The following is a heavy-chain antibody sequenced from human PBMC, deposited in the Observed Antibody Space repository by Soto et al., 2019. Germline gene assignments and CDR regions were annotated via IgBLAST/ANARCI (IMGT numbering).Heavy chain of an antibody. CDR2: INPDNVGT. CDR1: GYTFTDYY. D-gene: IGHD4-4*01. V-gene: IGHV1-2*04. Sequence: QVQLVQSGAEVKKPGASVKVSCKTSGYTFTDYYVHWVRQAPGHGLEWMGWINPDNVGTNYAQKFQDWVIQNRDTPITTTYMALGRLKSYATAVYYCATGRKTTATVGGDLDPWCQGTLVSVSS. CDR3: ATGRKTTATVGGDLDP. J-gene: IGHJ5*02.